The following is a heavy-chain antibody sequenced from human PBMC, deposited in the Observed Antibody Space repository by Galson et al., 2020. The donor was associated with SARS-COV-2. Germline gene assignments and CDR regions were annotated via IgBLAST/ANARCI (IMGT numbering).Heavy chain of an antibody. J-gene: IGHJ5*02. CDR1: GFTFSSYW. V-gene: IGHV3-74*01. D-gene: IGHD3-3*01. Sequence: GSLRLSCAASGFTFSSYWMHWVRQAPGKGLVWVSRINSDGSSTSYADSVKGRFTISRDNAKNTLYLQMNSLRAEDTAVYYCARDPNLVAYYDFWSGYPGNSNWFDPWGQGTLVTVSS. CDR2: INSDGSST. CDR3: ARDPNLVAYYDFWSGYPGNSNWFDP.